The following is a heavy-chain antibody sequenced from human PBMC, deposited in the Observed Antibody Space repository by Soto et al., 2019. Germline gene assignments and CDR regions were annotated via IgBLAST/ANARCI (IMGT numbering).Heavy chain of an antibody. Sequence: GGSLRLSCAGSGFPFSSYAMSWVRQATGKGLEWVSAISGSGGSTYYADSVKGRFTISRDNSKNTLYLQMNSLRAEDTAVYYCARETDGYSNYYGYLCAFDIWGQGTMVTVSS. CDR2: ISGSGGST. V-gene: IGHV3-23*01. D-gene: IGHD4-4*01. J-gene: IGHJ3*02. CDR3: ARETDGYSNYYGYLCAFDI. CDR1: GFPFSSYA.